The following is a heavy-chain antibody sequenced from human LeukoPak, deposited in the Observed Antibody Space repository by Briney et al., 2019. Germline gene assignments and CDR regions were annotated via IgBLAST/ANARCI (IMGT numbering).Heavy chain of an antibody. V-gene: IGHV1-8*01. CDR2: MNPNSGNT. D-gene: IGHD5-18*01. Sequence: ASVKVSCKASGYTFTSYDINWVRQATGQGLEWMGWMNPNSGNTGYAQKFQGRVTMTRNTSISTAYMELSSLRSEDTAVYYCAIKGPGYSYYYNYYGMDVWGQGTTVTVSS. J-gene: IGHJ6*02. CDR1: GYTFTSYD. CDR3: AIKGPGYSYYYNYYGMDV.